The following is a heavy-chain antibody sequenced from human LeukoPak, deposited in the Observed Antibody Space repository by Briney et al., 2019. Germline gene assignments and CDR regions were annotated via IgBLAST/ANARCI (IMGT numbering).Heavy chain of an antibody. CDR3: AAKASYFDS. J-gene: IGHJ4*02. CDR1: GDSVSSNSAT. CDR2: TYYRSKWYN. V-gene: IGHV6-1*01. Sequence: SQTLSLTCAISGDSVSSNSATWHWIRQSPSRGLEWLGRTYYRSKWYNDCAVSVKSRITINPDTSKNQFSLQLDSVTPEDTAVYYCAAKASYFDSWGQGTLVTVSS. D-gene: IGHD4/OR15-4a*01.